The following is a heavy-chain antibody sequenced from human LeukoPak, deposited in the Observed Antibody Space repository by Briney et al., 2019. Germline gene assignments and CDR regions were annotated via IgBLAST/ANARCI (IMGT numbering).Heavy chain of an antibody. CDR2: ISYSGST. J-gene: IGHJ4*02. Sequence: SETLSLTCIVSGDSISSYYWSWIRQPPGKGLEWIGYISYSGSTNYGPPLKSRVAISADTSNNQYSLSLSSVTAADTAVYYCARSRGSGNYFDSWGQGILVTVSS. CDR3: ARSRGSGNYFDS. V-gene: IGHV4-59*01. CDR1: GDSISSYY. D-gene: IGHD3-10*01.